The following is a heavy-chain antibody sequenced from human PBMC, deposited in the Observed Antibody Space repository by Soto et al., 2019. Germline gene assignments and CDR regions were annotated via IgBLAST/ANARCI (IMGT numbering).Heavy chain of an antibody. Sequence: ASVKVSCKTSGYTFNDYGINWVRQAPGQGLEWMGWISAYNGNTNYAQKFQGRVTWTTDTSTSTAYMELKSLTSDDTAVYYCARWGRDYGDPFDYWGQGTPVTVSS. V-gene: IGHV1-18*01. J-gene: IGHJ4*02. CDR1: GYTFNDYG. D-gene: IGHD4-17*01. CDR3: ARWGRDYGDPFDY. CDR2: ISAYNGNT.